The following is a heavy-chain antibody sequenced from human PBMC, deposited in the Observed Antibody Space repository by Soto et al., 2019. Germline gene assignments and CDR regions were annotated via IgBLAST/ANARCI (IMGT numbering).Heavy chain of an antibody. CDR2: IIPIFGTA. J-gene: IGHJ6*02. CDR1: GGTFSSYA. CDR3: ARGGIVVVTATVTYGMDV. Sequence: ASVKVSCKASGGTFSSYAISWVRQAPGQGLEWMGGIIPIFGTANYAQKFQGRVTITADESTSTAYMELGSLRSEDTAVYYCARGGIVVVTATVTYGMDVWGQGTTVTVSS. V-gene: IGHV1-69*13. D-gene: IGHD2-21*02.